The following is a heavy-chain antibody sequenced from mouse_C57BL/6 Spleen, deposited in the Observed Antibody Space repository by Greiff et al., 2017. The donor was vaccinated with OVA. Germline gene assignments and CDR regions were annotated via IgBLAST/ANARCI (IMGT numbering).Heavy chain of an antibody. CDR2: IDPSDSET. CDR3: ARSDGYFSWFAY. CDR1: GYTFTSYW. V-gene: IGHV1-52*01. J-gene: IGHJ3*01. Sequence: QVQLQQPGAELVRPGSSVKLSCKASGYTFTSYWMHWVKQRPIQGLEWIGNIDPSDSETHYNQKFKDKATLTVDKSSSTAYMQLSSLTSEDSAVYYCARSDGYFSWFAYWGQGTLVTVS. D-gene: IGHD2-3*01.